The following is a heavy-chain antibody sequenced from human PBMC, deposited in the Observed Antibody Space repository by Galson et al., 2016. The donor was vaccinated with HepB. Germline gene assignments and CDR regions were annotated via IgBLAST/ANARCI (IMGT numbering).Heavy chain of an antibody. D-gene: IGHD3-9*01. CDR2: ISAANDYT. J-gene: IGHJ5*02. CDR3: ARDREAYYDIMTEHNWFDP. V-gene: IGHV1-3*01. CDR1: GYSFNDHG. Sequence: SVKVSCKASGYSFNDHGIHWPRQAPGQRLEWMGWISAANDYTKFSQKFQGRLSITRDTPATTVYMELTSLRPEDTAVYYCARDREAYYDIMTEHNWFDPWGQGTQVSVSS.